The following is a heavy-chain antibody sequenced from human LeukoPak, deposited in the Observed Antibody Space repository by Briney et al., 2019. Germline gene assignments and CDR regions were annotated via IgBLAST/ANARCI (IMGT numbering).Heavy chain of an antibody. CDR2: IYYSGST. D-gene: IGHD3-22*01. V-gene: IGHV4-39*01. CDR1: GGSISSSSYY. Sequence: SETLSLTCTVSGGSISSSSYYWGWIRQPPGKGLEWIGSIYYSGSTYYNPSLKSRVTISADTSKNQLSLKLSSVTAADTAVYYCARHDSSGPYNAFDIWGQGTMVTVSS. CDR3: ARHDSSGPYNAFDI. J-gene: IGHJ3*02.